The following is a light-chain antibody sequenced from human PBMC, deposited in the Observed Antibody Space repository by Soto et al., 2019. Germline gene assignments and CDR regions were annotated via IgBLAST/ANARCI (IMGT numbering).Light chain of an antibody. CDR2: EVR. V-gene: IGLV2-14*01. CDR3: NSYTSRNTFV. Sequence: QSVLTQPASVSGSPGQSITIFCTGTSSDVGGYNYVSWYQQHPGKAPKLMIYEVRNRPSGVSNRFSGSKSGNTASLTISGLQPEDEADYYCNSYTSRNTFVLGTGTKVTVL. J-gene: IGLJ1*01. CDR1: SSDVGGYNY.